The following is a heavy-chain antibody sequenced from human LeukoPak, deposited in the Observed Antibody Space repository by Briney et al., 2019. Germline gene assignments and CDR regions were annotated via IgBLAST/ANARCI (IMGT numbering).Heavy chain of an antibody. CDR2: ISGSGGNT. J-gene: IGHJ6*03. D-gene: IGHD3-10*01. CDR3: ARDRPYYYGSGTLYYYYYYMDV. Sequence: PGGSLRLSCAASGFTFSSYAMNWVRQAPGKGLEWVSAISGSGGNTYYADSVKGRFTISRDNSKNTLYLQMNSLRAEDTAVYYCARDRPYYYGSGTLYYYYYYMDVWGKGTTVTVSS. CDR1: GFTFSSYA. V-gene: IGHV3-23*01.